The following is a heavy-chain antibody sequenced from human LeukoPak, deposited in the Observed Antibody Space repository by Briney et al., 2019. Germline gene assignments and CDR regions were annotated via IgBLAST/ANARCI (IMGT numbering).Heavy chain of an antibody. V-gene: IGHV3-74*01. J-gene: IGHJ4*02. CDR1: GFXFSSYW. Sequence: GGSLRLSCAASGFXFSSYWIHWVRQAPGNGLVWVSHISGDGSRTSYADSVKGRFTISRDNAKNTLYLQMNSLRDEDTAVYYCARDRGYCIDCWGQGTLVTVSS. CDR2: ISGDGSRT. D-gene: IGHD2-15*01. CDR3: ARDRGYCIDC.